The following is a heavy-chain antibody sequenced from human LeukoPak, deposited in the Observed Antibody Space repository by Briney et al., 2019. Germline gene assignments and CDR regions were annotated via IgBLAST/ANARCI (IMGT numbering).Heavy chain of an antibody. CDR3: TRESGAFSPFGF. J-gene: IGHJ4*02. Sequence: SETLSLTCAVSGGSITTTNWWSWIRQPPGKGLEWIGEVHLNGATNYNPSLESRFSMSIDKSNNHLSLEVTSVTAADTAMYYCTRESGAFSPFGFWGQGTLVTVSS. V-gene: IGHV4-4*02. D-gene: IGHD1-26*01. CDR2: VHLNGAT. CDR1: GGSITTTNW.